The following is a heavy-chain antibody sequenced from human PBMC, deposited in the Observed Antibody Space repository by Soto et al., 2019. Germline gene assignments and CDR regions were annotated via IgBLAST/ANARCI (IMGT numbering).Heavy chain of an antibody. Sequence: SVKVSCKASGGTFSSYAISWVRQAPGQGLEWMGGIIPIFGTANYAQKFQGRVTITADESTSTAYMELSSLRSEDTAVYYCASDLERGVPDLTGMDVWGYWTMAT. CDR3: ASDLERGVPDLTGMDV. V-gene: IGHV1-69*13. CDR1: GGTFSSYA. D-gene: IGHD2-2*01. CDR2: IIPIFGTA. J-gene: IGHJ6*02.